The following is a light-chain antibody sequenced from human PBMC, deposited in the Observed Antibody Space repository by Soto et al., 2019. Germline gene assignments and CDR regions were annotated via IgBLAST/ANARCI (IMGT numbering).Light chain of an antibody. CDR2: DVD. J-gene: IGLJ1*01. Sequence: VLTQPASVSWSPGQSITISCTGTSSDVGRYNSVSWYQLHPGKAPRLVIFDVDYRPSGVSDRFSGSKSGNTASLTISGLQAEDEADYYCTSFTSSTTPYVFGTGTKVTVL. V-gene: IGLV2-14*03. CDR1: SSDVGRYNS. CDR3: TSFTSSTTPYV.